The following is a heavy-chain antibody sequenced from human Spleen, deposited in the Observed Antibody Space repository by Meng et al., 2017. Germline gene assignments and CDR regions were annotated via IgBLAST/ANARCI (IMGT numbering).Heavy chain of an antibody. J-gene: IGHJ4*02. D-gene: IGHD2-21*01. CDR3: ARGVRPPIAIGGVRIHRRSAYFDY. V-gene: IGHV4-34*01. CDR2: ISLSGRT. CDR1: LGSFRCLY. Sequence: LSPSDTASLPGVGFLGSFRCLYCAWIRQSAGTGLESIGGISLSGRTDHSPSLECRVTLSVDTSKNPFSLRLTSVTAADSAIYYCARGVRPPIAIGGVRIHRRSAYFDYWGQGTLVTVSS.